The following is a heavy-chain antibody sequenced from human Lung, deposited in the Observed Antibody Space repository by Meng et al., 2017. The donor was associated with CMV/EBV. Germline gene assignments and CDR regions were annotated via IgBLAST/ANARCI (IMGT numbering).Heavy chain of an antibody. J-gene: IGHJ4*02. Sequence: GSLKISCEASGFTFNSYGMNWVRQAPGKGLEWVSSIRHTGNYIYYADSERSRFTISRDNAKHSLYLQLHSLRAEDTAVYHCARDGDRFLTTEYYFDYWGQG. D-gene: IGHD4-11*01. CDR1: GFTFNSYG. V-gene: IGHV3-21*01. CDR2: IRHTGNYI. CDR3: ARDGDRFLTTEYYFDY.